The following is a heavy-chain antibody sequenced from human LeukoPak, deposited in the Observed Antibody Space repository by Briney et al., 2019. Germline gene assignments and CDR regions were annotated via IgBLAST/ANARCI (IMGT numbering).Heavy chain of an antibody. CDR2: IRYDGSNK. V-gene: IGHV3-30*02. J-gene: IGHJ4*02. CDR3: AKVRFENIVVVPAAMEG. D-gene: IGHD2-2*01. CDR1: GFTFSSYG. Sequence: GGSLRLSWAASGFTFSSYGMHWVRQAPGKGLEWVAFIRYDGSNKYYADSVKGRFTISRDTSKNTPYLQMNSLRAEDTAVYYCAKVRFENIVVVPAAMEGWGQGTLVTVSS.